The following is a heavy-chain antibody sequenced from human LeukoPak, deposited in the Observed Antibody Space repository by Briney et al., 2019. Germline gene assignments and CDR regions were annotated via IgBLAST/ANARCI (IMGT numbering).Heavy chain of an antibody. V-gene: IGHV3-48*03. CDR3: ARITGYCSGGGCRDY. D-gene: IGHD2-15*01. J-gene: IGHJ4*02. CDR1: GFTFSSYE. CDR2: ISSSGSTI. Sequence: GGSLRLSCAASGFTFSSYEMNWVRQAPGKGLEWVSYISSSGSTIYYADSVKGRFAISRDNAKNSLYLQMNSLRAEDTAVYYCARITGYCSGGGCRDYWGQGTLVTVSS.